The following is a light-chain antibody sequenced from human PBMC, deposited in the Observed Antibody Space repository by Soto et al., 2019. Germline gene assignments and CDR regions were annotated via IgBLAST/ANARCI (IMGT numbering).Light chain of an antibody. J-gene: IGKJ1*01. CDR2: GAS. Sequence: EIVMTQSPATLSVSPGERATLSCRASQSVSSNLAWYQQKPGQAPRLLIYGASTRATGIPARFSGSGSGTEFTITISSLLSEDFVVYYCQQYNNWRPWTFGQGTKVEIK. CDR1: QSVSSN. V-gene: IGKV3-15*01. CDR3: QQYNNWRPWT.